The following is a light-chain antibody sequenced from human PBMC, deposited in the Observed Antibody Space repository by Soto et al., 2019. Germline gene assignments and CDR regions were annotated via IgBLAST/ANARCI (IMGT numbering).Light chain of an antibody. J-gene: IGKJ1*01. Sequence: DIQMTQSPSTLSASVGDRVTITCRASQTISTWLAWYQQKPGKAPKLLIYKASNLESGVPSRFSGSGSGTEFTLTINSLQPDDFATYFCQQYNNYSRTFGQGTKVEIK. CDR1: QTISTW. CDR2: KAS. CDR3: QQYNNYSRT. V-gene: IGKV1-5*03.